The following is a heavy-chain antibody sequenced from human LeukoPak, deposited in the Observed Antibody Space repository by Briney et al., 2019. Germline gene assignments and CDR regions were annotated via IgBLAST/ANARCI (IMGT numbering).Heavy chain of an antibody. Sequence: PSETLSLTCAVYGGSFSGYYWSWIRQPPGKGLEWIGEINHSGSTNYNPSLKSRVTISVDTSKNQFSLKLSSVTAADTAVYYCARRDYYDSIDYWGQGTLVTVSS. J-gene: IGHJ4*02. CDR2: INHSGST. D-gene: IGHD3-22*01. V-gene: IGHV4-34*01. CDR1: GGSFSGYY. CDR3: ARRDYYDSIDY.